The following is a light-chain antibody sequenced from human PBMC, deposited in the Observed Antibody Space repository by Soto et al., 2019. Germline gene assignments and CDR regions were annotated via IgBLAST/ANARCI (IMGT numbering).Light chain of an antibody. CDR3: AAWDDSLNRVV. J-gene: IGLJ2*01. Sequence: QSVLTQPPSASGTPGQRVTIFCSGIAVNWYQQLPGTAPKLLIYSNNQRPSGVPDRFSGSKSGTSASLAISGLQSEDEADYYCAAWDDSLNRVVFGGGTKLTVL. V-gene: IGLV1-44*01. CDR1: A. CDR2: SNN.